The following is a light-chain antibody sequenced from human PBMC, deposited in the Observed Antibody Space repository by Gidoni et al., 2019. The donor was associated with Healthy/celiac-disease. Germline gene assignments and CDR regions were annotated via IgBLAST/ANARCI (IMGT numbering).Light chain of an antibody. CDR1: QSISSY. Sequence: IQMAQSPSSLSASVGDRVTITCPASQSISSYLNWYQQKPGKAPTLLIYAASSLQSGVPSRFSGSGSGTDFTLTISRLQPEDFATYYCQQSYSTPFTFGGGTKVEIK. J-gene: IGKJ4*02. CDR2: AAS. V-gene: IGKV1-39*01. CDR3: QQSYSTPFT.